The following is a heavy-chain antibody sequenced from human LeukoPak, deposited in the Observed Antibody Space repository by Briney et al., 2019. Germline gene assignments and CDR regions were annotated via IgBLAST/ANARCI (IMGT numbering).Heavy chain of an antibody. CDR3: ARENYGSGFDY. CDR2: IYYSGTT. Sequence: PSETLSLTCTVSGGSISNYYWNWIRQPPGKGLEWIGYIYYSGTTNYNPSLRSRLTMSVDTSKNQFSLKLSSVTAADTAVYYCARENYGSGFDYWGQGTLVTVSS. D-gene: IGHD3-10*01. V-gene: IGHV4-59*12. CDR1: GGSISNYY. J-gene: IGHJ4*02.